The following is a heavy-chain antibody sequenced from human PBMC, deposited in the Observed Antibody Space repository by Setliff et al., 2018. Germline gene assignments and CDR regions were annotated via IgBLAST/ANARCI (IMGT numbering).Heavy chain of an antibody. CDR1: GYTFTSYY. J-gene: IGHJ3*02. D-gene: IGHD1-26*01. V-gene: IGHV1-46*01. CDR2: INPSGGST. CDR3: ARGKWELLGTFDI. Sequence: ASVKVSCKASGYTFTSYYMHWVRQAPGQGLEWMGIINPSGGSTSYAQKFQGRVTITRDTSASTAYMELSSLRSEDTAVYDCARGKWELLGTFDIWGQGTMVTVSS.